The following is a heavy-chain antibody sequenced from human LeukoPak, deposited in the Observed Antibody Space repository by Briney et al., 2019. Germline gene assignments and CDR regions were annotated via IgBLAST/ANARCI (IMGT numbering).Heavy chain of an antibody. J-gene: IGHJ6*04. CDR2: ISSSSSYI. CDR1: GFAFNTYT. Sequence: GGSLRLSCVASGFAFNTYTMYWVRRAPGKGLEWVSSISSSSSYIYYADSVRGRFTISRDNAKNSLYLQMNSLRAGDTAVYYCSRELQDVWGNGTTVTVSS. V-gene: IGHV3-21*01. CDR3: SRELQDV.